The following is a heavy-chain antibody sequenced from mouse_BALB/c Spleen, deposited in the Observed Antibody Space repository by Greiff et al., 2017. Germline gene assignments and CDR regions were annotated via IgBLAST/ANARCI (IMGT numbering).Heavy chain of an antibody. CDR2: ISSGGSYT. V-gene: IGHV5-9-4*01. CDR1: GFTFSSYA. CDR3: AKGGREDMDY. Sequence: EVQGVESGGGLVKPGGSLKLSCAASGFTFSSYAMSWVRQSPEKRLEWVAEISSGGSYTYYPDTVTGRFTISRDNAENTLYLEMSSLRSEETAMYYCAKGGREDMDYWGQGTSDTVSS. J-gene: IGHJ4*01.